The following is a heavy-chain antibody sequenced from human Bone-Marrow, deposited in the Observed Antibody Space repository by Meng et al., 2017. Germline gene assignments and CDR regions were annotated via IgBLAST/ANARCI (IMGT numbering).Heavy chain of an antibody. CDR3: ARFTPFDY. J-gene: IGHJ4*02. CDR1: GFTFSSYW. CDR2: INTDGSST. V-gene: IGHV3-74*01. Sequence: EVRLVESWGALVQPGGSLRLSCTASGFTFSSYWMHWVRQAPGKGPVWVSRINTDGSSTDYADSVKGRFTISRDNAKNTLYLQMNSLRAEDTAMYYCARFTPFDYWGQGTLVTVSS.